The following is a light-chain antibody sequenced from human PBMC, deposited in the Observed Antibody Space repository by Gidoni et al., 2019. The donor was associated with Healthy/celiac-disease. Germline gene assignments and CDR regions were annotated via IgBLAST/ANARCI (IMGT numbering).Light chain of an antibody. J-gene: IGKJ5*01. CDR1: QSVSSSY. CDR2: GAS. CDR3: QQYGSSPPEIT. V-gene: IGKV3-20*01. Sequence: EIVLTQSPGTLSLSPGERATLSCRASQSVSSSYLAWYQQKPGQAPRLLIYGASSRATGIPDRFSGSGSGTDFTLTISRLEPEDFAVYYCQQYGSSPPEITFXXXTRLEIK.